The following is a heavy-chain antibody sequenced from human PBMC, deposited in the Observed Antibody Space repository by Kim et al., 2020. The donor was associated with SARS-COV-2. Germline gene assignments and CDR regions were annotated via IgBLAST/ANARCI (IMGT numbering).Heavy chain of an antibody. Sequence: FQGRVTMTRNTSISTAYMELSSLRSEDTAVYYCARGYFNYGSGSENWFDPWGQGTLVTVSS. D-gene: IGHD3-10*01. V-gene: IGHV1-8*01. J-gene: IGHJ5*02. CDR3: ARGYFNYGSGSENWFDP.